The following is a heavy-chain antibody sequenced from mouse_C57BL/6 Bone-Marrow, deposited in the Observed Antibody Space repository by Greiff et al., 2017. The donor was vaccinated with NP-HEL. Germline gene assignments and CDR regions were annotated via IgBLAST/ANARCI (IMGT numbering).Heavy chain of an antibody. V-gene: IGHV1-81*01. CDR2: IYPRSGNT. Sequence: QVHVKQSGAELARPGASVKLSCKASGYTFTSYGISWVKQRTGQGLEWIGEIYPRSGNTYYNEKFKGKATLTADKSSSTAYMELRSLTSEDSAVYFCARSGTTVVAGEFDYFDYWGQGTTLTVSS. D-gene: IGHD1-1*01. CDR3: ARSGTTVVAGEFDYFDY. CDR1: GYTFTSYG. J-gene: IGHJ2*01.